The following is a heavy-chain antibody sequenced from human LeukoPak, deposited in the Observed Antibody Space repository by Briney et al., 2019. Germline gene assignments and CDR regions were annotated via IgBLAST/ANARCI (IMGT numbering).Heavy chain of an antibody. CDR3: ARGSSPYYYYGMDV. J-gene: IGHJ6*02. Sequence: GRSLRLSCAASGFTFSSYAMHWVRQAPGKGLEWVAVISYDGSNKYYVDSVKGRFTISRDNSKNTLYLQMNSLRAEDTAVYYCARGSSPYYYYGMDVWGQGTTVTVSS. V-gene: IGHV3-30-3*01. CDR1: GFTFSSYA. D-gene: IGHD1-26*01. CDR2: ISYDGSNK.